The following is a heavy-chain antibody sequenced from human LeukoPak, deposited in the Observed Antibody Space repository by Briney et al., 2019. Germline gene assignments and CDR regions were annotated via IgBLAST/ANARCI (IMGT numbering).Heavy chain of an antibody. CDR2: IHYSGST. CDR1: GGSLRSFY. V-gene: IGHV4-59*01. Sequence: SETLSLTCTVSGGSLRSFYWRWIRQLPGKGLEWIGFIHYSGSTNYNPSLKSRVTISVDTSKNQFSLKLRSVTAADTAVYYCARENYFDYWGQGTVVTVSS. J-gene: IGHJ4*02. CDR3: ARENYFDY.